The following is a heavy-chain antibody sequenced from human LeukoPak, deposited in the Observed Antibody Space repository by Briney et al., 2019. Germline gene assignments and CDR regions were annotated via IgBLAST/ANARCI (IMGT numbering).Heavy chain of an antibody. J-gene: IGHJ4*02. V-gene: IGHV1-69*04. CDR2: IIPILGIA. Sequence: ASVKVSCKASGGTFSSYAISWVRQAPGQGLEWMGRIIPILGIANYAQKFQGRVTITADKSTSTAYMELSSLRSEDTAVYYCAREGRDGYNYNWGQGTLVTVSS. D-gene: IGHD5-12*01. CDR3: AREGRDGYNYN. CDR1: GGTFSSYA.